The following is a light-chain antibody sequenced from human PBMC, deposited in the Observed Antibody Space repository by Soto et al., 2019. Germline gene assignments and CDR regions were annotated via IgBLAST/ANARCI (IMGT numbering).Light chain of an antibody. CDR1: QSINNNY. CDR3: QQFDNLIT. J-gene: IGKJ4*01. Sequence: EILVTQSPATLSLSPGERATLSCGASQSINNNYLAWYQQKPGLAPRLLIYDASTRAAGIPDRFSGSGSGTDFTLPISRLEPEDFAVYYCQQFDNLITFGEGTKV. V-gene: IGKV3D-20*01. CDR2: DAS.